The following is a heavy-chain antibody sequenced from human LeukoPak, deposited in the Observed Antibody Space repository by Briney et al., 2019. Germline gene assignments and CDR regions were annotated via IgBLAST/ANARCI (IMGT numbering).Heavy chain of an antibody. Sequence: SETLSLTCAVYGGSLSGYYWSWIRQPPGKGLEWIGEINHSGSTNYNPSLKSRVTISVDTSKNQFSLKLSSVTAADTAVYYCARGGGDIVVVPAAPIDYWGQGTLVTVSS. J-gene: IGHJ4*02. CDR2: INHSGST. V-gene: IGHV4-34*01. D-gene: IGHD2-2*01. CDR1: GGSLSGYY. CDR3: ARGGGDIVVVPAAPIDY.